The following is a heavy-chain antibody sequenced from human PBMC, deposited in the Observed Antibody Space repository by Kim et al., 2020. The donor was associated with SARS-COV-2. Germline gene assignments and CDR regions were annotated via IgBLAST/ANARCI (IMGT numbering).Heavy chain of an antibody. CDR2: IYYSGST. D-gene: IGHD3-22*01. CDR3: AGTRNYYDSSGYSMIDY. CDR1: GGSISSSSYY. V-gene: IGHV4-39*01. Sequence: SETLSLTCTVSGGSISSSSYYWGWIRQPPGKGLEWIGSIYYSGSTYYNPSLKSRVTISVDTSKNQFSLKLSSVTAADTAVYYCAGTRNYYDSSGYSMIDYWGQGTLVTVSS. J-gene: IGHJ4*02.